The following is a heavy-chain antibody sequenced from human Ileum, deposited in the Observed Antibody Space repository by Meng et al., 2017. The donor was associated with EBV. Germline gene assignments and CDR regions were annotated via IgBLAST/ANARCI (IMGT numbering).Heavy chain of an antibody. J-gene: IGHJ4*02. CDR3: ASGRDYAWHS. CDR1: GDSISSKNW. CDR2: IYHSGNT. V-gene: IGHV4-4*02. Sequence: QVLTRVSGSGPVKPSGTLSHPCAVSGDSISSKNWLSWFHQPPGKGLGWIGEIYHSGNTNYNPSFKNRVTMSVDKSKNQISLNLGSVTAADTAVYYCASGRDYAWHSWGRGTLVTVSS. D-gene: IGHD4-17*01.